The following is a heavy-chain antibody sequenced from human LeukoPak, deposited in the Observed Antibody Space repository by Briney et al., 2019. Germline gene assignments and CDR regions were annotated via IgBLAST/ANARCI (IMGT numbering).Heavy chain of an antibody. Sequence: PGGSLRLSCAASGFTFRSHDLSWIRQPPGKGLEWIGEINHSGSTNYNPSLKSRVTISVDTSKNQFSLKLSSVTAADTAVYYCARVGVVSGRIWSPPADYWGQGTLVTVSS. CDR3: ARVGVVSGRIWSPPADY. CDR2: INHSGST. V-gene: IGHV4-34*01. J-gene: IGHJ4*02. CDR1: GFTFRSHD. D-gene: IGHD3-3*01.